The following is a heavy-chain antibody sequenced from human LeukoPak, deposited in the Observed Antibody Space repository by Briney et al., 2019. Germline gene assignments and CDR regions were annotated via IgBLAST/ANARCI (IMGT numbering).Heavy chain of an antibody. V-gene: IGHV1-46*01. CDR2: INPSGGST. CDR1: GYTFTSYY. CDR3: ARLISIAVAGTVEDY. D-gene: IGHD6-19*01. J-gene: IGHJ4*02. Sequence: ASVKVSCXASGYTFTSYYMHWVRQAPGQGLEWMGIINPSGGSTSYAQKFQGRVTMTRDTSTSTVYMELSSLRSEDTAVYYCARLISIAVAGTVEDYWGQGTLVTVSS.